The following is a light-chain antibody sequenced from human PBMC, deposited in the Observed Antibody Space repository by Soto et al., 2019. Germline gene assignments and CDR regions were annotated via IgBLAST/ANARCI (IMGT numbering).Light chain of an antibody. CDR2: DVS. J-gene: IGLJ2*01. CDR1: SSDVGGYNY. V-gene: IGLV2-14*01. CDR3: SSYTSSSTLGV. Sequence: QSVLTQPASVSGSPGQSITISCTGTSSDVGGYNYVSWYQQHPCKAPKLMIYDVSNRPSGVSNRFSGSKSGNTASLTISGLQAEDEADYYCSSYTSSSTLGVFGGGTKLTVL.